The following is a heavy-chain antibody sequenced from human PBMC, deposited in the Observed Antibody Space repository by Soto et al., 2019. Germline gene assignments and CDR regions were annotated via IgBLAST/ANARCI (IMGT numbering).Heavy chain of an antibody. D-gene: IGHD2-21*02. J-gene: IGHJ4*02. Sequence: ASVKVSCKASGYTFTSYGISWVRRAPGQGLEWMGWVSAYNGNTNYAQKLQGRVTMTTDTSTSTAYMELRSLRSDDTAVYYCARDLGTVVVTAMFDYWGQGTLVTVSS. CDR2: VSAYNGNT. V-gene: IGHV1-18*04. CDR1: GYTFTSYG. CDR3: ARDLGTVVVTAMFDY.